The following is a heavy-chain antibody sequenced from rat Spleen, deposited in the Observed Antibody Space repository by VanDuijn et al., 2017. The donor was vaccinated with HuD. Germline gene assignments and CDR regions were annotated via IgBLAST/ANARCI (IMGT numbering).Heavy chain of an antibody. CDR3: TIHPRY. D-gene: IGHD3-1*01. CDR1: GFSLISNS. CDR2: IRNGGST. J-gene: IGHJ2*01. Sequence: QVQLKESGPGLVQPSQTLSLTCTVSGFSLISNSLHWVRQTPGKGLEWMGFIRNGGSTEYNSEFKSRLSISRDTSKNQVFLKMNSLQADDTGTYYCTIHPRYWGQGVMVTVSS. V-gene: IGHV2-1*01.